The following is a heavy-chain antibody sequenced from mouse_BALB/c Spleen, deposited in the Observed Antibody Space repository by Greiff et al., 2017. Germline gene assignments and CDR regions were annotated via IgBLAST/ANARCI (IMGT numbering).Heavy chain of an antibody. V-gene: IGHV14-3*02. J-gene: IGHJ2*01. CDR1: GFNIKDTY. CDR3: ARGGVYDYDEVYFDY. CDR2: IDPANGNT. Sequence: VQLQQSGAELVKPGASVKLSCTASGFNIKDTYMHWVKQRPEQGLEWIGRIDPANGNTKYDPKFQGKATITADTSSNTAYLQLSSLTSEDTAVYYCARGGVYDYDEVYFDYWGQGTTLTVSS. D-gene: IGHD2-4*01.